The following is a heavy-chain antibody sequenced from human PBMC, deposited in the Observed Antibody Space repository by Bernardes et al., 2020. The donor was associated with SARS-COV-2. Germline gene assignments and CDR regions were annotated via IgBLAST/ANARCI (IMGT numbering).Heavy chain of an antibody. V-gene: IGHV4-39*01. J-gene: IGHJ4*02. D-gene: IGHD6-19*01. CDR3: ARQRGQWLGQFDY. Sequence: SETLSLTCTVSGDSISNSNYYWGWIRQPPGKGLEWIGSTNYSGKTFYNASLKSRVTISIDTSQNQFFLKLNAVTVADTTDYYCARQRGQWLGQFDYWGQGTLVTVSS. CDR2: TNYSGKT. CDR1: GDSISNSNYY.